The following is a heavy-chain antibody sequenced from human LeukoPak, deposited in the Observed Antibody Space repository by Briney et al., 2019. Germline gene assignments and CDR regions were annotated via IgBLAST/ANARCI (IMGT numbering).Heavy chain of an antibody. CDR2: ISFDGSNK. D-gene: IGHD6-13*01. CDR3: AKDPGRSGSGWYLFDY. CDR1: GFTFRSYG. J-gene: IGHJ4*02. Sequence: GGSLRLSCAASGFTFRSYGMHWVRQAPGKGLEWVAVISFDGSNKYYADSVKGRFTISRDNSKNTLYLQMNSLRAEDTAVYYCAKDPGRSGSGWYLFDYWGQGTLVTVSS. V-gene: IGHV3-30*18.